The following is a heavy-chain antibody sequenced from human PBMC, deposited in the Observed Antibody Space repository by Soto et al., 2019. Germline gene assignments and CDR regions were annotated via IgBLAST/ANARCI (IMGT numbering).Heavy chain of an antibody. V-gene: IGHV4-61*01. Sequence: SETLSLTCTVSGGSVSSGRFYWSWIRQPPGKGLEWIGYIYYSGSTKYNPSLRSRVTISVDTSKNQFSLKLTSETAADTAVYYCARSGSGSGWLGGQGTLVTVSS. CDR1: GGSVSSGRFY. CDR2: IYYSGST. J-gene: IGHJ4*02. CDR3: ARSGSGSGWL. D-gene: IGHD6-19*01.